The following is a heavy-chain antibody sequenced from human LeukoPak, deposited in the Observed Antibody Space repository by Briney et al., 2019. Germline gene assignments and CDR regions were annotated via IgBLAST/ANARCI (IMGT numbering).Heavy chain of an antibody. CDR1: GFTFSSYW. D-gene: IGHD6-19*01. CDR2: INSDGSST. J-gene: IGHJ4*02. Sequence: TGRSLRLSCAASGFTFSSYWMHWVRQAPGKGLVSVSRINSDGSSTRYADSVRGRFTISRDNAKNTLYLQMNSLRAEDTAVYYCASAVEVAGTGPDYWGQGTLVTVSS. V-gene: IGHV3-74*01. CDR3: ASAVEVAGTGPDY.